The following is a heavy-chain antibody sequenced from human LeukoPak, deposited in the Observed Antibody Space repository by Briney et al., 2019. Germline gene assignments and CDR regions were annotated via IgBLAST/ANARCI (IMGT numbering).Heavy chain of an antibody. CDR1: GGSITSYY. CDR3: VRSGGSGTYYDGSFDY. J-gene: IGHJ4*02. V-gene: IGHV4-4*07. Sequence: PSETLSLTCTVSGGSITSYYWSWIRQPAGKGLEWIGRIYTSGGTNYNPSLKSRVTMSVDTSNNQFSLKLSSVTAADTAVYYCVRSGGSGTYYDGSFDYWGQGTLVTVSS. CDR2: IYTSGGT. D-gene: IGHD1-26*01.